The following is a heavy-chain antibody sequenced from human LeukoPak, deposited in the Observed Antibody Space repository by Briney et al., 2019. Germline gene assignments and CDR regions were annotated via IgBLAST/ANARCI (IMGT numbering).Heavy chain of an antibody. Sequence: SETLSLTCTVSGGSISSSSYYWGWIRQPPGKGLEWIGSIYYSGSTYYNPSLKSRVTISVDKSKNQFSLKLTSVTAADMAVYYCARVWSGYSYGLVHDYWGQGTLVTVSS. CDR2: IYYSGST. J-gene: IGHJ4*02. V-gene: IGHV4-39*07. CDR3: ARVWSGYSYGLVHDY. D-gene: IGHD5-18*01. CDR1: GGSISSSSYY.